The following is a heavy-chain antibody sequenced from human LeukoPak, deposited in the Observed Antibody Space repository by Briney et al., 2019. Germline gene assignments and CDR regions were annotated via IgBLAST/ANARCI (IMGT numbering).Heavy chain of an antibody. D-gene: IGHD4-11*01. V-gene: IGHV5-10-1*01. J-gene: IGHJ4*02. CDR1: GYSFTSYW. CDR3: ARTLTTDIDY. CDR2: IDPSDSYT. Sequence: GESLRISCKGSGYSFTSYWISWVRPMPGKGLGWMGRIDPSDSYTNFSPYFQGHVTISADKSISIAYLQWSSLRASDTAMYYCARTLTTDIDYWSQGTLVTVSS.